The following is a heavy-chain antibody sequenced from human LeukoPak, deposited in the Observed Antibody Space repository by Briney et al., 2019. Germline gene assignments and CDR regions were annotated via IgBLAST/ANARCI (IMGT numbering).Heavy chain of an antibody. J-gene: IGHJ5*02. Sequence: ASVKVSCKASGYTFTGYYMHWVRQAPGKGLEWMGRINPNSGGTNYAQKFQGRVTMTRDTSISTAYMELSRLRSDDTAVYSCARSTALLWFGDPWGQGTLVTVSS. CDR3: ARSTALLWFGDP. D-gene: IGHD3-10*01. CDR2: INPNSGGT. CDR1: GYTFTGYY. V-gene: IGHV1-2*06.